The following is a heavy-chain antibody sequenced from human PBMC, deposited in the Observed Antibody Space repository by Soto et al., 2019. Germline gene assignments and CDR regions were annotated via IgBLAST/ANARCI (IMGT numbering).Heavy chain of an antibody. Sequence: EVQLVESGGGLVKPGGSLRLSCAASGFTFSNAWMSWVRQAPGKGLEWVGRIKSKTDGGTTDYAAPVKGRFTISRDDSKNTLYLQMNSLKTEDTAVYYCTTAPGIAAAGPFDYWGQGTLVTVSS. CDR2: IKSKTDGGTT. D-gene: IGHD6-13*01. J-gene: IGHJ4*02. V-gene: IGHV3-15*01. CDR3: TTAPGIAAAGPFDY. CDR1: GFTFSNAW.